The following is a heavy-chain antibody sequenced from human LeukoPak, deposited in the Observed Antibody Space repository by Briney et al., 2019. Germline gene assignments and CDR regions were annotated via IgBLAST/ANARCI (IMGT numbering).Heavy chain of an antibody. CDR2: IYISGNT. Sequence: SETLSLTCTVSGGSISSYDWSWIRQPAGKGLEWIGRIYISGNTYYNSSLKSRVTMSVDTSKDQLSLKLSSVSAADTAVYYCAREIYGSGSYYFDYWGQGTSVTVSS. CDR3: AREIYGSGSYYFDY. CDR1: GGSISSYD. J-gene: IGHJ4*02. V-gene: IGHV4-4*07. D-gene: IGHD3-10*01.